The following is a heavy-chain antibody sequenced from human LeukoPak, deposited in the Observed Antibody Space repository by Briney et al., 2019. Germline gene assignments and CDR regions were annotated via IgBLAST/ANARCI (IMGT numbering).Heavy chain of an antibody. J-gene: IGHJ4*02. CDR3: ARHGSGSYDY. CDR2: IYYSGST. CDR1: GYTFSSYY. D-gene: IGHD1-26*01. V-gene: IGHV4-59*08. Sequence: SETLSLTCTVSGYTFSSYYLSWIRQPPGKGLEWIGYIYYSGSTNYSPSLKSRVTISVDTSKNQFSLKLSSVTAADTAVYYCARHGSGSYDYWGQGTLVTVSS.